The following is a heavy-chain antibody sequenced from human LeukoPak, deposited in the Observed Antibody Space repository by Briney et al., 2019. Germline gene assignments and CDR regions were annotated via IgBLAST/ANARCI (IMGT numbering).Heavy chain of an antibody. Sequence: SETLSLTCTVSGASIGSNYWSWIRQPAGKGLEWLGRIYASGNTNYNPSLKSRVTMSVDTSKNQFSLKLSSVTAADTAVYFCARDEGSGFYYRMDVWGTGTTVTVSS. CDR1: GASIGSNY. CDR3: ARDEGSGFYYRMDV. CDR2: IYASGNT. D-gene: IGHD2-15*01. J-gene: IGHJ6*04. V-gene: IGHV4-4*07.